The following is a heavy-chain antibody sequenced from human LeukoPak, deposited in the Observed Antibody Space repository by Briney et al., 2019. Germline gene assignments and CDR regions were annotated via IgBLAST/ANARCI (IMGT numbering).Heavy chain of an antibody. CDR2: INPNSGGT. CDR1: GYTFTGYY. V-gene: IGHV1-2*02. Sequence: ASVKVPCKASGYTFTGYYMHWVRQAPGQGPEWMGWINPNSGGTNYAQKFQGRVTMTRDTSISTAYMELNSLKSDDTAVYYCARRCSYAYGYLDYWGQGTLVTVSS. J-gene: IGHJ4*02. CDR3: ARRCSYAYGYLDY. D-gene: IGHD5-18*01.